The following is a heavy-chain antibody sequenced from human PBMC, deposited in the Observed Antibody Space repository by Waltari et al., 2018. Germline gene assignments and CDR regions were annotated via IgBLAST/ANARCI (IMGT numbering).Heavy chain of an antibody. CDR3: ASGGYDFWSGSFDY. D-gene: IGHD3-3*01. V-gene: IGHV3-30-3*01. CDR2: ISYDGSNK. CDR1: GFTFSSYA. Sequence: QVQLVESGGGVVQPGRSLRLSCAASGFTFSSYAMHWVRQAPGKGLERVAVISYDGSNKYYADSVKGRFTISRDNSKNTLYLQMNSLRAEDTAVYYCASGGYDFWSGSFDYWGQGTLVTVSS. J-gene: IGHJ4*02.